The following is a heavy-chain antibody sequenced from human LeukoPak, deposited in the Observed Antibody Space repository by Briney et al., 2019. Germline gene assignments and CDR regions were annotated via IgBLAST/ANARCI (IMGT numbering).Heavy chain of an antibody. D-gene: IGHD3-9*01. CDR1: GGSISSSSYY. V-gene: IGHV4-39*07. CDR2: IYSSGST. CDR3: ARGGYDILTGYYTKYYFDY. J-gene: IGHJ4*02. Sequence: PSETLSLTCTVSGGSISSSSYYWGWIRQPPGKGLEWIGSIYSSGSTNYNPSLKSRVTISVDTSKNQFSLKLSSVTAADTAVYYCARGGYDILTGYYTKYYFDYWGQGTLVTVSS.